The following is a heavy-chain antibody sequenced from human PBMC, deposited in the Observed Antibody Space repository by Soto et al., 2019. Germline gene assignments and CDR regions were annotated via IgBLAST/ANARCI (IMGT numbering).Heavy chain of an antibody. CDR2: IYYSGST. V-gene: IGHV4-31*03. CDR1: GGSISSGGYY. J-gene: IGHJ5*02. CDR3: ARKNQSYSSWYYYNTRGWFDP. D-gene: IGHD6-13*01. Sequence: ASETLSLTCTVSGGSISSGGYYWSWIRQHPGKGLEWIGYIYYSGSTYYNPSLKSRVTISVDTSKNQFSLKLSSVTAADTAVYYCARKNQSYSSWYYYNTRGWFDPWGQGTLVTVSS.